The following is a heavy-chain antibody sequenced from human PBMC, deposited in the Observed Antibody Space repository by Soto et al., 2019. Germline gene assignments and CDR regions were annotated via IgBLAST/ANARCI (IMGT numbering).Heavy chain of an antibody. Sequence: QVQLVQSGGEVKKPGASVKVSCKASGYILSSYGISWVRQAPGQGLEWMGCIYGDDGSTDYAQNLLGRVTVTTDTSTSTAYMELRDMRSDDTAVDYCARRTLGSSIGIGDYWGQGVLVTVSS. D-gene: IGHD1-26*01. V-gene: IGHV1-18*01. J-gene: IGHJ4*02. CDR3: ARRTLGSSIGIGDY. CDR1: GYILSSYG. CDR2: IYGDDGST.